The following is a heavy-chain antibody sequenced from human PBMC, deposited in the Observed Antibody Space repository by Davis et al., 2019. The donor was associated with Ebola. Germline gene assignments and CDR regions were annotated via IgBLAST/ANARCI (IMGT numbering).Heavy chain of an antibody. V-gene: IGHV3-9*01. CDR2: ISWNSGSI. Sequence: PGGSLRLSCAASGFTFDDYAMHWVRQAPGKGLEWVSGISWNSGSIGYADSVKGRFTISRDNAKNSLYLQMNSLRAEDTALYYCAKDIFFGHAFDIWGQGTMVTVSS. CDR1: GFTFDDYA. D-gene: IGHD3-10*01. CDR3: AKDIFFGHAFDI. J-gene: IGHJ3*02.